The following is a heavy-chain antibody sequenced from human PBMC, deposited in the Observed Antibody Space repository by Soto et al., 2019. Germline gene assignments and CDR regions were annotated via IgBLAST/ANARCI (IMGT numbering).Heavy chain of an antibody. V-gene: IGHV1-8*01. CDR3: ARDRSNIDGDGVQLGY. CDR1: GYTFTSYD. CDR2: MNPNSGDT. Sequence: QVPLVQSGAEVKKPGASVKVSCKASGYTFTSYDINWVRQATGQGLEWMGRMNPNSGDTGLAQKFQGRITMTRNTSITTAYVEPSSLSSEDTAAYYCARDRSNIDGDGVQLGYWGQRTVVTVSS. J-gene: IGHJ4*02. D-gene: IGHD2-2*01.